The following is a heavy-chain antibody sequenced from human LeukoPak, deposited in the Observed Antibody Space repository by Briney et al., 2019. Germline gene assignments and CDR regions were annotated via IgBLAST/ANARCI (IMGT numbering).Heavy chain of an antibody. V-gene: IGHV1-18*04. Sequence: ASVKVSCKASGYTFTSYGISWVRQAPGQGLEWMGWISAYNGNTNYAQKLQGRVTMTTDTSTSTAYMELRSLRSDDTAVYYCARDLIHWGSYRYPFNWFDPWGQGTLVTVSS. CDR1: GYTFTSYG. CDR2: ISAYNGNT. D-gene: IGHD3-16*02. J-gene: IGHJ5*02. CDR3: ARDLIHWGSYRYPFNWFDP.